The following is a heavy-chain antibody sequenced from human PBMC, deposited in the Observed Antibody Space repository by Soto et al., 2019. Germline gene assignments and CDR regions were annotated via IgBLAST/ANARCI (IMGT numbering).Heavy chain of an antibody. D-gene: IGHD3-10*01. CDR1: GGSISSGGYY. CDR2: IYYSGST. J-gene: IGHJ6*02. Sequence: SETLSLTCTVSGGSISSGGYYWSWIRQHPGKGLEWIGYIYYSGSTYYNPSLKSRVTISVDTSKNQFSLKLSSVTAADTAVYYCARHLWFAQSPDYYYGMDVWGQGITVTVSS. CDR3: ARHLWFAQSPDYYYGMDV. V-gene: IGHV4-31*03.